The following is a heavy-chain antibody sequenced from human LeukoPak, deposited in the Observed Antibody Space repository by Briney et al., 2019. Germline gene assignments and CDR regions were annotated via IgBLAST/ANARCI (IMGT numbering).Heavy chain of an antibody. D-gene: IGHD3-22*01. J-gene: IGHJ6*03. CDR3: ARESPYSSGWEGYYYHYMDV. V-gene: IGHV3-48*03. CDR1: GFTFSSYE. CDR2: ISSIGSTI. Sequence: PGGSLRLSCAASGFTFSSYEMNWVRQAPGKGLEWVSYISSIGSTIYYADSVKGRFIISRDNAENSLYLQMNSLRAEDTAVYYCARESPYSSGWEGYYYHYMDVWGKGTTVTVSS.